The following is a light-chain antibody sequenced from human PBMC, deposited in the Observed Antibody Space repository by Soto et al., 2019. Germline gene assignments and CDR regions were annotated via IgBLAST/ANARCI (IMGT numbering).Light chain of an antibody. CDR1: QSISSSY. Sequence: EIVLTQSPGTLSLSPGERATLSCRASQSISSSYLAWYQQKPGQAPRLLIYVASSRATGIPDRFSGSGSGTDFTLTISRLEPEDFAVYYCQQYVSSAPTFGQGTKVDIK. CDR2: VAS. J-gene: IGKJ1*01. V-gene: IGKV3-20*01. CDR3: QQYVSSAPT.